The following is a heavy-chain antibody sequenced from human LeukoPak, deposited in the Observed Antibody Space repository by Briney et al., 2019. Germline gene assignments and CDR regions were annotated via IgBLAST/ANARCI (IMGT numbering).Heavy chain of an antibody. J-gene: IGHJ6*03. CDR1: GGSISSYY. Sequence: SSETLSLTCTVSGGSISSYYWSWIRQPPGKGLEWIGYIYYSGSTYYNPSLRSRVTISVDTSKNQFSLKLSSVTAADTAVYYCARSSEGRYYYDSSGYSYYYYYMDVWGKGTTVTISS. D-gene: IGHD3-22*01. CDR3: ARSSEGRYYYDSSGYSYYYYYMDV. V-gene: IGHV4-59*01. CDR2: IYYSGST.